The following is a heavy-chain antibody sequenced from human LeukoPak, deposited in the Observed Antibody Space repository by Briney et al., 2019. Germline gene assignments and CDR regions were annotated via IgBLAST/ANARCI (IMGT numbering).Heavy chain of an antibody. Sequence: PGGSLRLSCAASGFTFSIYWMSWVRQTPGKGLEWVANIKQDGSEKYYVGSVKGRFTISRDNAKNSLYLQMNSLRAEDMAVYYCARGPTPSYYYGSGSYYSLDYWGQGTLVTVSS. J-gene: IGHJ4*02. D-gene: IGHD3-10*01. V-gene: IGHV3-7*01. CDR1: GFTFSIYW. CDR3: ARGPTPSYYYGSGSYYSLDY. CDR2: IKQDGSEK.